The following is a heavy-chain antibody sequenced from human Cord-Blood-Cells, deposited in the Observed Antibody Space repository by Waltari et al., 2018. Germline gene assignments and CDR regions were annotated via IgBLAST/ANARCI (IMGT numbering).Heavy chain of an antibody. J-gene: IGHJ5*02. CDR3: ARALRFWTNWFDP. CDR2: INHSGST. Sequence: QVQLQQWGAGLLKPSETLSLTCAVYGGSFSGYYWSWIRQPPGKGLEWIGEINHSGSTNYNPSLKSRVTISVDTSKNQFSLKLSSVTAADTAVYYCARALRFWTNWFDPWGQGTLVTVSS. V-gene: IGHV4-34*01. CDR1: GGSFSGYY. D-gene: IGHD3-3*01.